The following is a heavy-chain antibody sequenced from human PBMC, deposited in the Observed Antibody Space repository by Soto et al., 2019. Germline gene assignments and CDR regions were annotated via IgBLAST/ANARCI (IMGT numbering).Heavy chain of an antibody. CDR3: ARQIIYYYYMDV. V-gene: IGHV4-39*01. J-gene: IGHJ6*03. CDR2: IYYSGST. Sequence: QLQLQESGPGLVKPSETLSLTCTVSGGSISSSSYYWGWIRQPPGKGLEWIGSIYYSGSTYYNPSLKSRVTISVDTSKNQFSLKLSSVTAADTAVYYCARQIIYYYYMDVWGKGTTVTVSS. CDR1: GGSISSSSYY.